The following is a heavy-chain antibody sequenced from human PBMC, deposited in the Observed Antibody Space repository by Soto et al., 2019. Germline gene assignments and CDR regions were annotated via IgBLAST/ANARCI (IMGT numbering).Heavy chain of an antibody. V-gene: IGHV2-5*02. CDR1: GFSLSTSGVG. D-gene: IGHD3-22*01. Sequence: QITLKESGPTLVKPTQTLTLTCTFSGFSLSTSGVGVGWIRQPPGKALEWLALIHWDDDQLYRPSLKSRLTTPETPAKIQVFLTMPTMDPVTPATNYCDPWFFSYDTSGNRDSFASWGREPWSSSLQ. CDR3: DPWFFSYDTSGNRDSFAS. CDR2: IHWDDDQ. J-gene: IGHJ4*02.